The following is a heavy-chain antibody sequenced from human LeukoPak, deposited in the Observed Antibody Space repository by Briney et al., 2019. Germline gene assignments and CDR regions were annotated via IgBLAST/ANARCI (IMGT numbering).Heavy chain of an antibody. CDR1: GGSISTNNYY. J-gene: IGHJ3*02. CDR2: IYYSGST. Sequence: SETLSLTCTVSGGSISTNNYYWGWIRQPPGKGLEWIGSIYYSGSTYYNPSLKSRVTISVDTSKNQFSLKLSSVTAADTAVYSCVRHVARAFDIWGQGTKVTVSS. CDR3: VRHVARAFDI. V-gene: IGHV4-39*01.